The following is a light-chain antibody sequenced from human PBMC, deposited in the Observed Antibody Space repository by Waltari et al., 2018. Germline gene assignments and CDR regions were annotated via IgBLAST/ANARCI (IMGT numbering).Light chain of an antibody. J-gene: IGLJ3*02. CDR3: GSWDSSLSAV. V-gene: IGLV1-51*01. Sequence: QSVLTQPPSVSAAPGQKVTISCSGSSSNIGNNYVSWYQQLPGTAPKLLIYDNNQRPSGIPDRFSGSKSGASATLGITGLQTGDEADYYYGSWDSSLSAVFGGGTKLTVL. CDR1: SSNIGNNY. CDR2: DNN.